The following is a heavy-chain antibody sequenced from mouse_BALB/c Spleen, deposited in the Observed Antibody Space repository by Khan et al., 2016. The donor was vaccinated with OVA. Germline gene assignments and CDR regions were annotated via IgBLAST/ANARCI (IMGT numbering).Heavy chain of an antibody. Sequence: VELVESGAELAKPGASVKMSCKASGYTFTSYWMHWVKQRPGQGLEWIGYINPSTGYTEYNQKFKDKATLTADKSSRTAYMQLSSLTSEDSAVYYCARYYYGSSPDYWGQGTTLTVSS. CDR1: GYTFTSYW. CDR2: INPSTGYT. J-gene: IGHJ2*01. CDR3: ARYYYGSSPDY. D-gene: IGHD1-1*01. V-gene: IGHV1-7*01.